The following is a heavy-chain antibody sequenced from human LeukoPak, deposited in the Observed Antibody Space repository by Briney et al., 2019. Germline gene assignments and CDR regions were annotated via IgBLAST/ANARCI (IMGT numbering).Heavy chain of an antibody. J-gene: IGHJ4*02. CDR2: ISYDGSYQ. CDR1: GFTFSSYG. CDR3: GRDPQPWVLSGPVDH. V-gene: IGHV3-30*03. Sequence: GRSLRLSCAASGFTFSSYGMHWVRQAPGKGLEWVAIISYDGSYQNYGDSVKGRFTISRDNSKNTVYVQMNNLRGEDAAVYLCGRDPQPWVLSGPVDHWGQGILVTVSS. D-gene: IGHD1-26*01.